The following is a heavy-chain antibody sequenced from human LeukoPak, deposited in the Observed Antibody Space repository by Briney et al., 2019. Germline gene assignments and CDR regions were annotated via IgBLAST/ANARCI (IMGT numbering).Heavy chain of an antibody. CDR1: GGSFSGYY. CDR2: IYYSGST. V-gene: IGHV4-59*12. D-gene: IGHD5-12*01. CDR3: ASTGYEGDYYYYGMDV. J-gene: IGHJ6*02. Sequence: SETLSLTCAVYGGSFSGYYWSWIRQPPGKGLEWIGYIYYSGSTNYNPSLKSRVTISVDTSKNQFSLKLSSVTAADTAVYYCASTGYEGDYYYYGMDVWGQGTTVTVSS.